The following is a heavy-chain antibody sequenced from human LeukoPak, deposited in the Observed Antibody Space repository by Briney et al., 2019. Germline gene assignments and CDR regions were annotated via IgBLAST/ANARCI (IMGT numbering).Heavy chain of an antibody. D-gene: IGHD6-13*01. CDR2: ISYDGINK. CDR1: GFTFSSFG. V-gene: IGHV3-30*18. Sequence: HPGRSLRLSCAASGFTFSSFGMHWVRQAPGKRLEGVSIISYDGINKYFSDSVKGRFTISRDNSKNTLYLQMNSLRREDTAVYYCAKDMDVEAAGFSFDYWGQGTLVTVSS. CDR3: AKDMDVEAAGFSFDY. J-gene: IGHJ4*02.